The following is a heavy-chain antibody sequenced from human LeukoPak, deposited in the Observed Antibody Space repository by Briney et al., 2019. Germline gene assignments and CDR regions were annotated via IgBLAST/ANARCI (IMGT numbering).Heavy chain of an antibody. J-gene: IGHJ6*03. V-gene: IGHV3-30*14. CDR3: AKGGDYYVWGSLPSYYYMDV. CDR2: ISYDGSNK. Sequence: GRSLRLSCAASGFTFSSYAMHWVRQAPGKGLEWVAVISYDGSNKYYADSAKGRVTMSRDNSTTTQYLQMNTLRAEYKAVYYCAKGGDYYVWGSLPSYYYMDVWGKGTTVTVSS. D-gene: IGHD3-16*01. CDR1: GFTFSSYA.